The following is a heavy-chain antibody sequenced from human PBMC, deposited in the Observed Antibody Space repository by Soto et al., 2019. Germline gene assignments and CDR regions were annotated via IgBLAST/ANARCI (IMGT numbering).Heavy chain of an antibody. V-gene: IGHV3-33*01. Sequence: QVQLVESGGGVVQPGRSLRLSCAASGFTFSSYGMHWVRQAPGKGLEWVAVIWYDGSNKYYADSVKGRFTISRDNSKNTLYLQMNSLRAEDTAVYYCARDHLVALAVPYYYYAMDVWGQGTTVTVSS. CDR2: IWYDGSNK. D-gene: IGHD6-19*01. J-gene: IGHJ6*02. CDR1: GFTFSSYG. CDR3: ARDHLVALAVPYYYYAMDV.